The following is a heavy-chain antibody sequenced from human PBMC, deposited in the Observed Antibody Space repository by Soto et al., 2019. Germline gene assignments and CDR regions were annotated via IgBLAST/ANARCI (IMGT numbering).Heavy chain of an antibody. CDR1: GYTFTSYY. CDR2: INPSGGST. V-gene: IGHV1-46*01. Sequence: ASVKVSCKASGYTFTSYYMHWVRQAPGQGLEWMGIINPSGGSTSYAQKFQGRVTMTRDTSTSTVYMELSSLRSEDTAVYYCARDRGIAAAGNGGYFDYWGQGTLVTVSS. CDR3: ARDRGIAAAGNGGYFDY. J-gene: IGHJ4*02. D-gene: IGHD6-13*01.